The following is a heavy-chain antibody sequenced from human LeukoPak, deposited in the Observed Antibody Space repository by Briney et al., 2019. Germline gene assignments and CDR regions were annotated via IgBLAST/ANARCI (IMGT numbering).Heavy chain of an antibody. CDR1: GYTFTSYG. J-gene: IGHJ4*02. Sequence: GASVKVSCKASGYTFTSYGFSWVRQAPGQGLEWMGWISAYNGNTNYAQKFRGRVTMTVDTYTTTAYMELRSLRSDDTAVYYCARELSAYGYEPIDYWGQGTLIIVSS. CDR3: ARELSAYGYEPIDY. CDR2: ISAYNGNT. V-gene: IGHV1-18*01. D-gene: IGHD5-12*01.